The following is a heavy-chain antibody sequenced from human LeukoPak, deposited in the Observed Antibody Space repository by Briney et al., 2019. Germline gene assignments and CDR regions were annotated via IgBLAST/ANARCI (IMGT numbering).Heavy chain of an antibody. J-gene: IGHJ4*02. V-gene: IGHV3-53*01. D-gene: IGHD3-10*01. CDR2: IFSSGPT. CDR3: AISGLGFGEFRGLDY. CDR1: GFTVSNNY. Sequence: GGTLRLSCAASGFTVSNNYMSWVRQAPGKGLEWVSVIFSSGPTYYADSVKGRFTISRDTSKNALYLQMNSLRAEDTAVYYCAISGLGFGEFRGLDYWGQGTLVTVSS.